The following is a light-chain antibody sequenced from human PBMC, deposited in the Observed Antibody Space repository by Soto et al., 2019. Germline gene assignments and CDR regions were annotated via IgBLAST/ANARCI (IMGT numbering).Light chain of an antibody. J-gene: IGLJ3*02. V-gene: IGLV2-8*01. Sequence: QSSLTQPPSAPGPPGQSVTISCTGTSSDVGAYKYVSWYQQYPGKAPKLMIYEVSKRPSGVPDRFSGSKSGNTASLTVSGLQAEDEADYYCTSYVGSNIWVFGGGTKVTVL. CDR3: TSYVGSNIWV. CDR1: SSDVGAYKY. CDR2: EVS.